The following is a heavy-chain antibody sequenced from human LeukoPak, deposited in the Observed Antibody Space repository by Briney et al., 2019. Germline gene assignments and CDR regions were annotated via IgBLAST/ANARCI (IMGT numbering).Heavy chain of an antibody. Sequence: PGGSLRLSCAVSGLTFSRYAMSWVRQAPGKGLEWVSAISESGSGTYYADSVKGRFTISRDNAKNSLYLQMNSLRAEDTAVYYCARVSVAGLDYWGQGTLVTVSS. D-gene: IGHD6-19*01. J-gene: IGHJ4*02. V-gene: IGHV3-21*01. CDR2: ISESGSGT. CDR3: ARVSVAGLDY. CDR1: GLTFSRYA.